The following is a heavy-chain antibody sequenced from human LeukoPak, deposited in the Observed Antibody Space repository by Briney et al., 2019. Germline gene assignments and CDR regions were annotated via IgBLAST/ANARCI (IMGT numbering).Heavy chain of an antibody. CDR2: INHSGST. Sequence: SETLSLTCAVYGGSFSGYYWSWIRQPPGKGLEWIGKINHSGSTNYNPSLKSRVTISVDTSKNQFSLKLSSVTAADTAVYYCARSMQGVSGMDVWGQGNTVTVS. V-gene: IGHV4-34*01. D-gene: IGHD6-13*01. CDR3: ARSMQGVSGMDV. J-gene: IGHJ6*02. CDR1: GGSFSGYY.